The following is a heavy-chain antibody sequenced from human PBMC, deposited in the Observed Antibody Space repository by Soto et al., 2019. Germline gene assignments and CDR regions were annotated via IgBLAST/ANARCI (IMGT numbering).Heavy chain of an antibody. J-gene: IGHJ6*02. Sequence: SETLSLTCAVYGGSFSGYYWSWIRQPPGKGLEWIGEINHSGSTNYNPSLNSRVTIPVDKSKNQFSLKLNSVNAADTADYYCARTSYYDSTGYYNLDVWGPGTTVTVSS. D-gene: IGHD3-22*01. V-gene: IGHV4-34*01. CDR2: INHSGST. CDR1: GGSFSGYY. CDR3: ARTSYYDSTGYYNLDV.